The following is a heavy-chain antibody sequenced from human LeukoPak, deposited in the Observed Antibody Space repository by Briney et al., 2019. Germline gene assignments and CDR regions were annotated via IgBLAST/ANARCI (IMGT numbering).Heavy chain of an antibody. Sequence: GGSLRLSCAGSGFTFSSYSMSWVRQAPGKGLEWLSYISSSSGTIYYADSVKGRFTISRDNAKNSLYLQMNSLIDEDTAVYYCARVDYFESWGQGTLVTVSS. J-gene: IGHJ4*02. CDR2: ISSSSGTI. CDR3: ARVDYFES. V-gene: IGHV3-48*02. CDR1: GFTFSSYS.